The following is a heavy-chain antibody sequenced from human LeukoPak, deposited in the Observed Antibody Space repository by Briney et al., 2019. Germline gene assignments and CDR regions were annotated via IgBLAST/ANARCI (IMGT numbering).Heavy chain of an antibody. Sequence: SQTLSLTCIASGGSISSGSYYWSWIRQPAGKGLEWIGRVFTSGSTDYNPSFKSRVTISVDTSKNQFSLKLSSVTAADTAVYYCARGGYCTNGVCSAVDYWGQGTLVTVSS. J-gene: IGHJ4*02. CDR2: VFTSGST. V-gene: IGHV4-61*02. CDR3: ARGGYCTNGVCSAVDY. CDR1: GGSISSGSYY. D-gene: IGHD2-8*01.